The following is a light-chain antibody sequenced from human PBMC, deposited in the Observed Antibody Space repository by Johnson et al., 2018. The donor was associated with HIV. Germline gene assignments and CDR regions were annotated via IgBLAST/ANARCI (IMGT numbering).Light chain of an antibody. V-gene: IGLV1-51*01. CDR1: SSNIGINY. Sequence: QSVLTQPPSVSAAPGQKVTISCSGSSSNIGINYVSWFQQLPGTAPKLLIYDNDKRPSGIPDRFSGSKSGTSATLGITGLQTGDEADYYCGTWDSSLSVLYVFGTGTKVTVL. CDR2: DND. J-gene: IGLJ1*01. CDR3: GTWDSSLSVLYV.